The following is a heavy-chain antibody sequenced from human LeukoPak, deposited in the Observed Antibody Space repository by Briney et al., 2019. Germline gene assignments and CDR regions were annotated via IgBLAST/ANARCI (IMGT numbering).Heavy chain of an antibody. V-gene: IGHV3-23*01. J-gene: IGHJ5*02. D-gene: IGHD1-1*01. CDR2: ISGATDRT. CDR1: GFNFSSFA. CDR3: AKGWRLSDP. Sequence: RSGGSLRLSCAASGFNFSSFAMSWVRQAPGKGLEWVSTISGATDRTYYADSVKGQFTISRDNSKNTPYLQVNSLRAEDTAVYYCAKGWRLSDPWGQGTLVTVSS.